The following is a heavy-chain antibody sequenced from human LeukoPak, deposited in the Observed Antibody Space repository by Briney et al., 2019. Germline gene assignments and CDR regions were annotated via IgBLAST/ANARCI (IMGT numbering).Heavy chain of an antibody. Sequence: SETLSLTCTVSFGSINSYYWSWIRQPPGKGLEWIGYIYYSGSTNYNPSLKSRVTISVDTSKNQFSLKLSSVTAADTAIYYCARGTRINYFDDWGQGTLVTVPS. D-gene: IGHD2/OR15-2a*01. J-gene: IGHJ4*02. CDR2: IYYSGST. CDR3: ARGTRINYFDD. V-gene: IGHV4-59*08. CDR1: FGSINSYY.